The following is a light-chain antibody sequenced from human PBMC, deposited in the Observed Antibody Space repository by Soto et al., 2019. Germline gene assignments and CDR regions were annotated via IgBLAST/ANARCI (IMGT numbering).Light chain of an antibody. V-gene: IGKV3-11*01. CDR2: EAS. CDR1: QSVSTY. Sequence: EILLTQSPATLSLSPGERATLSCRASQSVSTYLAWYQQKPGQAPRLLMYEASNRATGIPARFSGGGSGTDFTLTISSLEPEDFAVYYCQQRSDWPWTFGQGTKVDI. CDR3: QQRSDWPWT. J-gene: IGKJ1*01.